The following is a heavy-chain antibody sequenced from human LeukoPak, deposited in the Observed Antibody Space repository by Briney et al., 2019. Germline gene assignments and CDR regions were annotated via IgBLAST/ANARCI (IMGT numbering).Heavy chain of an antibody. CDR2: IYYSGST. CDR1: GGSTSSYY. D-gene: IGHD2-2*01. J-gene: IGHJ4*02. Sequence: SETLSLTCTVSGGSTSSYYWSWIRQPPGKGLEWIGYIYYSGSTNYNPSLKSRVTISVDTSKNQFSLKLSSVTAADTAVYYCARGRVVPASDYWGQGTLVTVSS. V-gene: IGHV4-59*01. CDR3: ARGRVVPASDY.